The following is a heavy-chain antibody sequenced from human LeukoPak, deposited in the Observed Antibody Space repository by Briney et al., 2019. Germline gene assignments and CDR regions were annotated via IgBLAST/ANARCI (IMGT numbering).Heavy chain of an antibody. CDR2: INSDGSST. V-gene: IGHV3-74*01. D-gene: IGHD3-16*01. Sequence: GGSLRLSCAASGFTFNSYWMHWVRQAPGKGLVWVSRINSDGSSTSYADSVKGRFTISRDNAKNTLYLQMNSLRAEDTAVYYCARAVFKGGPTDYWGQGTLVTVSS. CDR1: GFTFNSYW. J-gene: IGHJ4*02. CDR3: ARAVFKGGPTDY.